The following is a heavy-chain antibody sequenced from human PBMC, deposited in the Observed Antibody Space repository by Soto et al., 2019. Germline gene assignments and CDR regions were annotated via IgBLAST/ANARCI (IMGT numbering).Heavy chain of an antibody. CDR3: SGRATAYYFDY. Sequence: QVQLQESGPGLVQPSQTLSLTCTVSGGSISSGGYYWSWIRQHPGKGLEWIGYIYYSGNTYYNPSLKSRVTISVDTSKNQFSLKLSSVTAADTAMYYCSGRATAYYFDYWGQGTLVTVSS. J-gene: IGHJ4*02. D-gene: IGHD2-21*02. CDR2: IYYSGNT. V-gene: IGHV4-31*03. CDR1: GGSISSGGYY.